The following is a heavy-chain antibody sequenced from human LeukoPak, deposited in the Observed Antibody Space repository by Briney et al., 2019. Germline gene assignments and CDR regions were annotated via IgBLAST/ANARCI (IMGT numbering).Heavy chain of an antibody. CDR2: INPSGGST. V-gene: IGHV1-46*01. Sequence: ASVKVSCKASGYTFTSYYMHWVRQAPGQGLEWMGIINPSGGSTSHAQKFQGRVTMTRDTSTSTVYMELSSLRSEDTAVYYCARGGSVERLDDAFDIWGQGTMVTVSS. D-gene: IGHD1-1*01. CDR3: ARGGSVERLDDAFDI. CDR1: GYTFTSYY. J-gene: IGHJ3*02.